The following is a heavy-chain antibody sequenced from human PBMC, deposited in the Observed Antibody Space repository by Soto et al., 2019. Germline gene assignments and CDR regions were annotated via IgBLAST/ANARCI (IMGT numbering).Heavy chain of an antibody. J-gene: IGHJ4*02. CDR3: ARERTYYYDSSGYLDY. CDR1: GFTFSSYE. Sequence: GGSLRLSCAASGFTFSSYEMNWVRQAPGKGLERVSYISSSGSTIYYADSVKGRFTISRDNAKNSLYLQMNSLRAEDTAVYYCARERTYYYDSSGYLDYWGQGTLVTVSS. CDR2: ISSSGSTI. D-gene: IGHD3-22*01. V-gene: IGHV3-48*03.